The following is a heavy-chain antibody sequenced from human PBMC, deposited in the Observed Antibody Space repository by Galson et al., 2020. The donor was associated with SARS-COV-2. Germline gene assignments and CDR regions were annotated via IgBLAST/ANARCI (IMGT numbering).Heavy chain of an antibody. CDR2: ICGSGGST. CDR3: ASGKRTSCYVWLDN. D-gene: IGHD2-2*01. CDR1: GFTFSNYT. Sequence: GESLKISCAASGFTFSNYTMSWVRQTPGKGLEWVSSICGSGGSTYYAESVKGRFTISRDNSKNTLYLQMNSLRAEDTAVYYCASGKRTSCYVWLDNWGQGTLVTVSS. V-gene: IGHV3-23*01. J-gene: IGHJ4*02.